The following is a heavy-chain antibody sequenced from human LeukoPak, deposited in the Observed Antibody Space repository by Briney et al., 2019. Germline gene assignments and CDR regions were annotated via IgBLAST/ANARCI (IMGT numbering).Heavy chain of an antibody. CDR2: IIPIFGTA. CDR3: AREYSDPHINWFDP. V-gene: IGHV1-69*05. CDR1: GGTFSSYA. J-gene: IGHJ5*02. Sequence: GASVKVSCKASGGTFSSYAISWVRQAPGQGLEWMGRIIPIFGTANYAQKFQGRVTITTDESTSTAYMELSSLRSEDTAVYYCAREYSDPHINWFDPWGQGTLVTVSS. D-gene: IGHD2-21*01.